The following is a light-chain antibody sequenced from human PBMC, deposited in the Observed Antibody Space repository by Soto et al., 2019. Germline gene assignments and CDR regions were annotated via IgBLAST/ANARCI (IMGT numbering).Light chain of an antibody. J-gene: IGKJ2*01. CDR1: QSVSSSY. CDR3: QQYDSSPLT. Sequence: EIVLTQSPGTLSLSPGERATLSCRASQSVSSSYLAWYQQKPGQAPRLLIYGASNRATGIPDRFSGSGSGTDFTLTISSLEPEDFAVSYCQQYDSSPLTFGRGTKLESK. CDR2: GAS. V-gene: IGKV3-20*01.